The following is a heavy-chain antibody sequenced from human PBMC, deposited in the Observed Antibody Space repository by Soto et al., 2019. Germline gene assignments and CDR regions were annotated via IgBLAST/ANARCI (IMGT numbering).Heavy chain of an antibody. J-gene: IGHJ5*02. V-gene: IGHV4-30-4*01. CDR1: GGSINSGDYY. D-gene: IGHD3-16*01. CDR2: IYYSGST. CDR3: ARVPGGGITMNRFDP. Sequence: SETLSLTCTVSGGSINSGDYYWSWIRQPPGKGLEWIGFIYYSGSTYYNPSLKGRLTISPDTSKNQFSLRLTSVSAADTAVYYCARVPGGGITMNRFDPWGRGTLVTVSS.